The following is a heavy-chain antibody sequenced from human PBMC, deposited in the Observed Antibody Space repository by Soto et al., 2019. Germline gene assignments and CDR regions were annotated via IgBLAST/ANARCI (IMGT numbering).Heavy chain of an antibody. D-gene: IGHD3-3*01. CDR3: TSRAHDF. Sequence: QVQLQESGPGLVKPSETLSVTCTVSGGSITSYYWSWIRQPPGKGLAWIGYIYHSGSTNSNPSLKVRVTISLDTSKSQFSLRLSSVTAADTAVYYCTSRAHDFWGPGTLVTVSS. CDR1: GGSITSYY. V-gene: IGHV4-59*01. J-gene: IGHJ4*02. CDR2: IYHSGST.